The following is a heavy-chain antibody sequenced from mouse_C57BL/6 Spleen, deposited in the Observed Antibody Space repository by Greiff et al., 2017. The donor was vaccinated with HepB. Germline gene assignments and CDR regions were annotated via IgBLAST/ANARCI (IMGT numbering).Heavy chain of an antibody. CDR1: GYTFTDYE. CDR3: TRPYDYGFAY. CDR2: IDPETGGT. Sequence: QVQLQQSGAELVRPGASVTLSCKASGYTFTDYEMHWVKQTPVHGLEWIGAIDPETGGTAYNQKFKGKAILTADKSSSTAYMELRSLTSEDSAVYYCTRPYDYGFAYWGQGTLVTVSA. D-gene: IGHD2-4*01. V-gene: IGHV1-15*01. J-gene: IGHJ3*01.